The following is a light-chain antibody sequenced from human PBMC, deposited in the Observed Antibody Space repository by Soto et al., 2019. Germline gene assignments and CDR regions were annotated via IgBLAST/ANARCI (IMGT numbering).Light chain of an antibody. Sequence: EIVMTQSPATLSVSPGERATLSCRASQSVSSNLAWYQQKPGQAPRLLIYGASTRAAGIPARFSGSGCGTEFTLTISILQSEDWAVYYCQQYNNWPPLTFGGGTKVEIK. CDR2: GAS. V-gene: IGKV3-15*01. CDR3: QQYNNWPPLT. CDR1: QSVSSN. J-gene: IGKJ4*01.